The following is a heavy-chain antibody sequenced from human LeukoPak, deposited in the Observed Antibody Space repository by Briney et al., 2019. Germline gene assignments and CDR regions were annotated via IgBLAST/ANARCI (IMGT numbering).Heavy chain of an antibody. Sequence: PGGSLRLSCAASGFTLDDYAMHWVRQAPGKGLEWVSGISWNSGSIGYADSVKGRFTISRDNAKNSLYLQMNSLRAEDTALYYCAKDISRWIQLWVFDYWGQGTLVTVSS. D-gene: IGHD5-18*01. CDR2: ISWNSGSI. J-gene: IGHJ4*02. CDR1: GFTLDDYA. V-gene: IGHV3-9*01. CDR3: AKDISRWIQLWVFDY.